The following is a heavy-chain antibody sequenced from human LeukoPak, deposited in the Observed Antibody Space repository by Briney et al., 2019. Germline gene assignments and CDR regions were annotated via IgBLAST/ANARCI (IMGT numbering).Heavy chain of an antibody. CDR1: GGSITQTNY. Sequence: PSGTLSLTCDVSGGSITQTNYWTWVRRPPGKGLEWIGEVNLQGGTNYNPSLLRRVAISVDTSANHDSLQMTSVTAADTAVYYCAREGGSYRPLDYSGQGTLVTVSS. CDR2: VNLQGGT. CDR3: AREGGSYRPLDY. J-gene: IGHJ4*02. V-gene: IGHV4-4*02. D-gene: IGHD3-16*02.